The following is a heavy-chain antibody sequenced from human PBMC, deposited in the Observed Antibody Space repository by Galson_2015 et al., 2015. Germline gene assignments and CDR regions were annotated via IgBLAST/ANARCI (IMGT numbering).Heavy chain of an antibody. Sequence: SLRLSCAASGFTLRSYAMSWVRQAPGKGLEWVSTLSGSVGSTYYADSVKGRFTISRDNSKNTLYLQMNSLRAEDTAVYYCAEHKAVVNTFDYFDYWGQGTLVTVSS. J-gene: IGHJ4*02. V-gene: IGHV3-23*01. CDR3: AEHKAVVNTFDYFDY. CDR1: GFTLRSYA. D-gene: IGHD2/OR15-2a*01. CDR2: LSGSVGST.